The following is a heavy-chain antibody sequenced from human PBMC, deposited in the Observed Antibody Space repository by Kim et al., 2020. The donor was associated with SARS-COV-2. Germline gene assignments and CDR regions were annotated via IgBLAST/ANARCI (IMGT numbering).Heavy chain of an antibody. J-gene: IGHJ4*02. D-gene: IGHD2-21*02. CDR3: ARVHVSAYCGGDCYSGHYFDY. V-gene: IGHV3-11*06. Sequence: FTISRDNAKNSLYLQMNSLRAEDTAVYYCARVHVSAYCGGDCYSGHYFDYWGQGTLVTVSS.